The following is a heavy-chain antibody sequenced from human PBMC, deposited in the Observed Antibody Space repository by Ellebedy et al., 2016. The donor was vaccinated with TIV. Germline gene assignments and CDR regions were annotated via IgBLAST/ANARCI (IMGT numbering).Heavy chain of an antibody. CDR3: ARAGSGSYYVAFDI. V-gene: IGHV5-51*01. D-gene: IGHD3-10*01. J-gene: IGHJ3*02. Sequence: GESLKISCKFSGDNFLAYWIAWVRQKPGEGLEWVGIIHPGDSDIRYSPSFQGQVTISVDKSISTAYLQWSSLKASDTAMYYCARAGSGSYYVAFDIWGQGTMVTVSS. CDR2: IHPGDSDI. CDR1: GDNFLAYW.